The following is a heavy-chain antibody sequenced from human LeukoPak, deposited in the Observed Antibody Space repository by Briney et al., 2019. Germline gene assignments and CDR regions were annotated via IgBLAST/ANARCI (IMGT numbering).Heavy chain of an antibody. CDR3: VRGGNWVNNWFDP. CDR1: GFTFSSYS. J-gene: IGHJ5*02. CDR2: ISGSSSYI. D-gene: IGHD7-27*01. V-gene: IGHV3-21*01. Sequence: GGSLRLSCAASGFTFSSYSMNWVRQAPGKGLEWVSSISGSSSYIYYADSVKGRFTISRDNAKNTLYLQMNSLRAEDTAVYYCVRGGNWVNNWFDPWGQGTLVTVSS.